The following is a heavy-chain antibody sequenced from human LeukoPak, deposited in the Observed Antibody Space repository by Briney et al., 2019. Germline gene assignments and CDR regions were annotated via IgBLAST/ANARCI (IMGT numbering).Heavy chain of an antibody. CDR1: GGSISSYY. D-gene: IGHD6-19*01. J-gene: IGHJ4*02. Sequence: SSETLSLTCTVSGGSISSYYWSWIRQPPGKGREWIRYIYYSGSTNYNPSLKSRVTISVDTSKNQFSLKLSSVTAADTAVYYCARDAVAGIDYWGQRTLVTVSS. CDR3: ARDAVAGIDY. V-gene: IGHV4-59*01. CDR2: IYYSGST.